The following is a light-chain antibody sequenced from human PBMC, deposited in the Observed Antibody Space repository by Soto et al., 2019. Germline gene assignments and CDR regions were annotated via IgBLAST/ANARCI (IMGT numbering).Light chain of an antibody. Sequence: QSVLTQPASVSGSPGQSITISCTGTSSDVGGYNYVSWYQQHPGKAPKHMIYEVSNRPSGVSNRFSGSKSGNTASLTISGLQAEDEADYYCSSYTSRSTRVFGTGTKLTVL. CDR2: EVS. CDR3: SSYTSRSTRV. J-gene: IGLJ1*01. V-gene: IGLV2-14*01. CDR1: SSDVGGYNY.